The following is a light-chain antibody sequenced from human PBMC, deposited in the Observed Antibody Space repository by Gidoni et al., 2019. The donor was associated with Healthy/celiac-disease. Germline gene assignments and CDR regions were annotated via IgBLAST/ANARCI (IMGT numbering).Light chain of an antibody. Sequence: DIQMTQSPSSLSASVGDRVTITCQASQDISNYLNWYQQKPGKAPKLLIYDASNLETGVPSRFSGSGSGTYFTFTISILQPEDIATYYCQQYDNLPTFGQGTKLEIK. J-gene: IGKJ2*01. CDR3: QQYDNLPT. CDR1: QDISNY. CDR2: DAS. V-gene: IGKV1-33*01.